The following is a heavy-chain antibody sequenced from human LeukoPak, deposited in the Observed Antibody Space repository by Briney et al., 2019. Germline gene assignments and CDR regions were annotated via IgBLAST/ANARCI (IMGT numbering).Heavy chain of an antibody. CDR3: ARDLAAIVVVPAASGY. V-gene: IGHV1-18*01. CDR1: GYTFTSYG. CDR2: ISAYNGNT. Sequence: ASVKVSCKASGYTFTSYGISWVRQAPGQGLEWMGWISAYNGNTNYAQKLQGRVTMTTDTSTSTAYMELRSLRSDDTAVYYCARDLAAIVVVPAASGYWGQGTLVTVSS. D-gene: IGHD2-2*01. J-gene: IGHJ4*02.